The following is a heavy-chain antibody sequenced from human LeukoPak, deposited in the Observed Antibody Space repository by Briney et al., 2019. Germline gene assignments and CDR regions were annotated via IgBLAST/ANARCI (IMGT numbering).Heavy chain of an antibody. J-gene: IGHJ4*02. CDR2: IKQDGSEK. CDR3: ARAYQLLYHHPFDY. V-gene: IGHV3-7*04. D-gene: IGHD2-2*02. Sequence: TGGSLRLSCAASGFTFSSYWISWVRQAPGKGLEWVANIKQDGSEKYYVDSVKGRFTISRDNAKNSLYPQMNSLRAEDTAVYYCARAYQLLYHHPFDYWGQGTLVTVSS. CDR1: GFTFSSYW.